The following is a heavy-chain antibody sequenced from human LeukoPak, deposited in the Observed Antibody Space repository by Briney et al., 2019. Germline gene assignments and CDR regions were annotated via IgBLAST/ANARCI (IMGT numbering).Heavy chain of an antibody. CDR3: AKGDDIGKHPTRAYYFDT. D-gene: IGHD5-24*01. CDR1: GFTFSRHA. V-gene: IGHV3-23*01. CDR2: TGLNSVNT. J-gene: IGHJ4*02. Sequence: GGSLRLSCAASGFTFSRHAMSWVRQAPGKGLEWVSTTGLNSVNTLCAESVQGRFSISRDNSKNTLDLQMDNLRVDDTAVYYCAKGDDIGKHPTRAYYFDTWGQGTLITVSS.